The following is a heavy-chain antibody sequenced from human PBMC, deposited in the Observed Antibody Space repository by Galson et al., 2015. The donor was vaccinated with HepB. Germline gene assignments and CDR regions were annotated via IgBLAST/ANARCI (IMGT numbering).Heavy chain of an antibody. CDR1: GFNFSNLW. D-gene: IGHD5-18*01. J-gene: IGHJ6*02. CDR2: ISWNSGSI. V-gene: IGHV3-9*01. Sequence: SLRLSCAASGFNFSNLWMHWVRQAPGKGLEWVSGISWNSGSIGYADSVKGRFTISRDNAKNSLYLQMNSLRAEDTALYYCAKTYHSYGHVMFGMDVWGQGTTVTVSS. CDR3: AKTYHSYGHVMFGMDV.